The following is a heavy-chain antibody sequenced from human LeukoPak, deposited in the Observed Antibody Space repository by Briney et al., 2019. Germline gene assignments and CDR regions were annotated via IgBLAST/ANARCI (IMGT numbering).Heavy chain of an antibody. CDR3: AKDVGKWESLHFFDY. D-gene: IGHD1-26*01. V-gene: IGHV3-23*01. CDR1: GFTLSTNA. Sequence: GGSLRLSCLTSGFTLSTNAMSWVRQAPGKGLEWISGISGSGASTYYADSVKGRFTISRDDSGNTLYLQMNSLRGDDTAVYYCAKDVGKWESLHFFDYWGQGTLVTVSS. J-gene: IGHJ4*02. CDR2: ISGSGAST.